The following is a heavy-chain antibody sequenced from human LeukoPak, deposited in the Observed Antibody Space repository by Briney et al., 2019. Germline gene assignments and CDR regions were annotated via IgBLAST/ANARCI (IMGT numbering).Heavy chain of an antibody. D-gene: IGHD6-13*01. V-gene: IGHV4-31*03. CDR2: IYYSGST. Sequence: SETLSLTCTVSGVSISSGGYYWSWIRQHPGKGLEWIGYIYYSGSTYYNPSLKGRVTISVDTSKNQFSLKLSSVTAADTAVYYCARSSSSSWYTPYYFDYWGQGTLVTVSS. CDR3: ARSSSSSWYTPYYFDY. CDR1: GVSISSGGYY. J-gene: IGHJ4*02.